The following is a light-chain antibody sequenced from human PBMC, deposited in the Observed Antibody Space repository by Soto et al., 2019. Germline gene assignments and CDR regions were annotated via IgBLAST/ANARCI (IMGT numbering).Light chain of an antibody. CDR2: GAS. J-gene: IGKJ1*01. CDR1: QSVSSN. CDR3: QQYNNWPGT. V-gene: IGKV3-15*01. Sequence: EIVMTRSPVTLSVPPGERATLSCRAGQSVSSNLAWYQQKPGQAPRLLIYGASTRATDIPARFSGSGSGTEFTLTISSLQSEDFAVYYCQQYNNWPGTFGQGTKLEIK.